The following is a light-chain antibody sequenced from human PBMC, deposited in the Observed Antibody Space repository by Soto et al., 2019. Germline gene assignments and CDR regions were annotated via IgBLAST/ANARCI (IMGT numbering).Light chain of an antibody. CDR2: AAS. CDR3: QQSYSTPWT. V-gene: IGKV1-39*01. Sequence: IQMTKSPSSLSASVGDRVTITCRASQSISSYLNWYQQKPGKAPKLLIYAASSLQSGVPSRFSGSGSGTDFTLTISSLQPEDFATYYCQQSYSTPWTFGQGTKADIK. CDR1: QSISSY. J-gene: IGKJ1*01.